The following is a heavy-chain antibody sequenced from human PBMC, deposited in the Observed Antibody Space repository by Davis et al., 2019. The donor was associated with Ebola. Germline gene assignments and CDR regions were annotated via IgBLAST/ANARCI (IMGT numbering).Heavy chain of an antibody. J-gene: IGHJ6*02. Sequence: SLKISCAASGFTFDDYAMHWVRQAPGKGLEWVSGISWNSGSIGYADSVKGRFTISRDNAKNSLYLQMNSLRAEDTAVYYCARELRGSSGWYAYYYYGMDVWGQGTTVTVSS. CDR3: ARELRGSSGWYAYYYYGMDV. V-gene: IGHV3-9*01. CDR2: ISWNSGSI. CDR1: GFTFDDYA. D-gene: IGHD6-19*01.